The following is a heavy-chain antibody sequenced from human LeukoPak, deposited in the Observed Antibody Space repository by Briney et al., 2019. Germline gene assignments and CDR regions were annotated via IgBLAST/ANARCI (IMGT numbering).Heavy chain of an antibody. Sequence: GGSLRLSCAASGFTFSSYWMSWVRQAPGKGLEWVANIKQDGSEKYYVDSVKGRFTISRDNAKNSLYLQMNSLRAEDTAVYYCARESSKWELRAFDYWGQGTLVTVSS. D-gene: IGHD1-26*01. CDR1: GFTFSSYW. V-gene: IGHV3-7*01. J-gene: IGHJ4*02. CDR3: ARESSKWELRAFDY. CDR2: IKQDGSEK.